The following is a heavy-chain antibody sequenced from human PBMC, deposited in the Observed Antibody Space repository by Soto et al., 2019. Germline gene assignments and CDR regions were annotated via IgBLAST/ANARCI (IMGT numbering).Heavy chain of an antibody. CDR2: IKAYSGNT. V-gene: IGHV1-18*01. J-gene: IGHJ4*02. CDR3: AIADYGDDDY. Sequence: GASVKVSCKASGYTFATSTISWLRQAPGQGPEWMGWIKAYSGNTNYEQKLQGRLTMTTDTSTSTAYMELRSLTTDDTAIYYCAIADYGDDDYWGQGTLVTVSS. CDR1: GYTFATST. D-gene: IGHD4-17*01.